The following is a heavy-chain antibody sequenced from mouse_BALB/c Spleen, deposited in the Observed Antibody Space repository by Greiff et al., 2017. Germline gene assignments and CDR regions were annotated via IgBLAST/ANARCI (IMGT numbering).Heavy chain of an antibody. D-gene: IGHD2-1*01. J-gene: IGHJ4*01. CDR1: GYTFTNYW. V-gene: IGHV1-63*02. Sequence: QVQLQQSGAELVRPGTSVKISCKASGYTFTNYWLGWVKQRPGHGLEWIGDIYPGGGYTNYNEKFKGKATLTADTSSSTAYMQLSSLTSEDSAVYFCAVAYGNYDAMDYWGQGTSVTVSS. CDR3: AVAYGNYDAMDY. CDR2: IYPGGGYT.